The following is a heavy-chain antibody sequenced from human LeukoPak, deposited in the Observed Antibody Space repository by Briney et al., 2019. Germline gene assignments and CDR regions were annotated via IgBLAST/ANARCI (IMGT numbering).Heavy chain of an antibody. D-gene: IGHD2-15*01. V-gene: IGHV3-23*01. CDR2: MTSDGRT. Sequence: GGSLSLSCAASGFTFSSYAMVWVHQAPGKGLEWVSAMTSDGRTFYADSVKGRVTISRDNSKNTLYLQMNSLGAEDTAEYFCATVGVAAANPPFYLDVWGKGTTVTVSS. J-gene: IGHJ6*03. CDR3: ATVGVAAANPPFYLDV. CDR1: GFTFSSYA.